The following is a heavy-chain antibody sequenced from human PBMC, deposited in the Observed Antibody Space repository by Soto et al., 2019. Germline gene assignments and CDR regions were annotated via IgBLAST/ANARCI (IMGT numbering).Heavy chain of an antibody. J-gene: IGHJ5*02. V-gene: IGHV4-61*08. CDR2: ICYNGNT. CDR1: GGSVNNNDYC. D-gene: IGHD2-2*01. CDR3: ARDFRYCSSTSCYENWFDP. Sequence: ETLSLTCTVSGGSVNNNDYCWTWIRQPPGKGLVWIGNICYNGNTKYNPSLESRVTISVDTSKNQFSLKLTSVTAADTAVYYCARDFRYCSSTSCYENWFDPWGQGTLVTVSS.